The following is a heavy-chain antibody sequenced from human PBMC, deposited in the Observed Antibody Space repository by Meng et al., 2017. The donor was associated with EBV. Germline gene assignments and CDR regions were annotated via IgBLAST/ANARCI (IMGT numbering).Heavy chain of an antibody. Sequence: VQLVHAGTEVKKPGSTVKVSCKTAGGTFRSDAVSWVRQAPGQGLEWMGGLIPMSDAPHYAQKFQGRVTMTADESTNTHYMDLSGLRFEDTAVYYCASESGRGFTPDYWGQGTLVTVSS. D-gene: IGHD3-10*01. CDR3: ASESGRGFTPDY. J-gene: IGHJ4*02. CDR2: LIPMSDAP. CDR1: GGTFRSDA. V-gene: IGHV1-69*01.